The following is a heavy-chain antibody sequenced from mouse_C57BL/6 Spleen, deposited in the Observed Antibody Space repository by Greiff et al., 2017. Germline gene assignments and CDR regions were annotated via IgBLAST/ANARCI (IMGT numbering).Heavy chain of an antibody. Sequence: VQLQQPGAELVRPGSSVKLSCKASGYTFTSYWMHWVKQRPIQGLEWIGNIDTSDSETHYNQKFKDKATLTVDKSSSTAYMQLSSLTSEDSAVYYCARVQDYTTVVATYPYWYFDVWGTGTTVTVSS. CDR3: ARVQDYTTVVATYPYWYFDV. D-gene: IGHD1-1*01. J-gene: IGHJ1*03. CDR1: GYTFTSYW. V-gene: IGHV1-52*01. CDR2: IDTSDSET.